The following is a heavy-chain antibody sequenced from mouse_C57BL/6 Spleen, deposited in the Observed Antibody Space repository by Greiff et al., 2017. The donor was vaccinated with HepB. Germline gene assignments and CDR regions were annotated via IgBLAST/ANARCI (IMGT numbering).Heavy chain of an antibody. Sequence: QVQLQQPGAELVKPGASVKVSCKASGYTFTRYWMHWVKQRPGQGLEWIGRIHPSDSDPNDNQKFKGKATLPVDNSSSTAYMQLSSLTSEDSAVSYCALAGPYYFDYWGQGTTLTVSS. D-gene: IGHD2-10*02. J-gene: IGHJ2*01. V-gene: IGHV1-74*01. CDR1: GYTFTRYW. CDR2: IHPSDSDP. CDR3: ALAGPYYFDY.